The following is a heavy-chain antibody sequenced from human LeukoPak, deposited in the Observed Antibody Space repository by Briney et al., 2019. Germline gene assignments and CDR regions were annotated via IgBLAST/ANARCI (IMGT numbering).Heavy chain of an antibody. CDR3: ARWYSGYDPKALDY. J-gene: IGHJ4*02. V-gene: IGHV3-21*01. CDR2: ISSSSSFI. Sequence: GGSLRLSCAASGFTFSSYGMHWVRQAPGKGLEWVSSISSSSSFIYYADSVKGRFTISRDNAKNSLYLQMNSLRAEDTAVYYCARWYSGYDPKALDYWGQGTLVTVSS. D-gene: IGHD5-12*01. CDR1: GFTFSSYG.